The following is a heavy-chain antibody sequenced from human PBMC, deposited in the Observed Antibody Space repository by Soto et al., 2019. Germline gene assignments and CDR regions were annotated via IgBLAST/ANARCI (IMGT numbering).Heavy chain of an antibody. J-gene: IGHJ6*02. V-gene: IGHV5-51*01. D-gene: IGHD6-13*01. CDR2: IYPGDSDT. Sequence: GESLKISCQGSGYSFTNYWVGWVRQMPGKGLEWMGIIYPGDSDTRYSPSFQGQVTISADKSISTAYLQWSSLKASDTAMYYCARTAAAGKYYYGVDVWGQGTTVTVSS. CDR1: GYSFTNYW. CDR3: ARTAAAGKYYYGVDV.